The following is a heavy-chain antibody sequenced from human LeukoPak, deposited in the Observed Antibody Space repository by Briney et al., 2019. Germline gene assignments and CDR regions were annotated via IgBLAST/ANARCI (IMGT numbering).Heavy chain of an antibody. CDR1: GFTFSSFG. V-gene: IGHV3-21*01. CDR3: VRANGAVAGTFWFVP. D-gene: IGHD6-19*01. J-gene: IGHJ5*02. Sequence: GGSLRLSCAAPGFTFSSFGMNWVRQAPGKGLEWVSCISGSSSYIYYSDSVKGRFTISRDNAKNSLYLQMNSLRAEDTAVYYCVRANGAVAGTFWFVPWGQGTLVTVSS. CDR2: ISGSSSYI.